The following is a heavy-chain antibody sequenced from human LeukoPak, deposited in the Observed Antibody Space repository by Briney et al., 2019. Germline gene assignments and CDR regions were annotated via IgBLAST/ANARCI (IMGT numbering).Heavy chain of an antibody. V-gene: IGHV3-23*01. Sequence: GGSVTLSCAACRFTFSSYAMRWLRQAPGKGLEWVSGSSGSGSSTYYADSVKGRFTISRDNSKNTLYLQMNSLRAEDTATYYCARGDKYSGSYYFDYWGQGTLVTVSS. CDR3: ARGDKYSGSYYFDY. CDR2: SSGSGSST. J-gene: IGHJ4*02. CDR1: RFTFSSYA. D-gene: IGHD1-26*01.